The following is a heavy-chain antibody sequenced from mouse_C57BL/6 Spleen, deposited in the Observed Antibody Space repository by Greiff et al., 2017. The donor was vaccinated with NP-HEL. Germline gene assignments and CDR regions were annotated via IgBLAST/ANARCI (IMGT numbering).Heavy chain of an antibody. CDR2: IDPSDSYT. J-gene: IGHJ2*01. CDR1: GYTFTSYW. D-gene: IGHD5-5*01. Sequence: QVQLQQPGAELVKPGASVKLSCKASGYTFTSYWMQWVKQRPGQGLEWIGEIDPSDSYTNYNQKFKGKATLTVDTSSSTAYMQLSSLTSEDSAVYYCARVETTSDYWGQGTTLTVSS. CDR3: ARVETTSDY. V-gene: IGHV1-50*01.